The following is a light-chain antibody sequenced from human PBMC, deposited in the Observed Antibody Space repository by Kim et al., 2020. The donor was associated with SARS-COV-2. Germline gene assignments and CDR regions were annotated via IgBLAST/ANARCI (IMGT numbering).Light chain of an antibody. Sequence: SVSPGQTASITCSGDKLGDKYACWYQQKPGQSPVLVIYQDSKRPSGIPERFSGSNSGNTATLTISGTQAMDEADYYCQAWDSSSVVFGGGTKLTVL. V-gene: IGLV3-1*01. J-gene: IGLJ2*01. CDR1: KLGDKY. CDR2: QDS. CDR3: QAWDSSSVV.